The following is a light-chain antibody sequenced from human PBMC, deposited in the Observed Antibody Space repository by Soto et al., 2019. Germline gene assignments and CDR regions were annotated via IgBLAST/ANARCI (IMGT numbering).Light chain of an antibody. CDR2: DAS. CDR3: QQYNSSPVG. CDR1: QSISIW. Sequence: DIEMTQSPSALSASLGDRVTITCRASQSISIWLAWYQQKPGKAPKLLIYDASSLESGVPSRFSGSGSGPEFTLTISSLQPDDFATYYCQQYNSSPVGFGQGTKVDIK. J-gene: IGKJ1*01. V-gene: IGKV1-5*01.